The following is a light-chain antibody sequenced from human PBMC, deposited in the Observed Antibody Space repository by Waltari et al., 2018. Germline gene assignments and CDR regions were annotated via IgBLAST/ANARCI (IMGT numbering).Light chain of an antibody. CDR1: SRDVGLYNY. CDR2: DVS. V-gene: IGLV2-14*01. CDR3: NSYTGSSSWV. J-gene: IGLJ3*02. Sequence: QSALTQPTSVSGSPGQSITISCTGTSRDVGLYNYVSWYQQYPGKVPQLLIYDVSDRPSGFPSRFSGSKSGNTASLTISGLQADDEADYYCNSYTGSSSWVFGGGTKLTVL.